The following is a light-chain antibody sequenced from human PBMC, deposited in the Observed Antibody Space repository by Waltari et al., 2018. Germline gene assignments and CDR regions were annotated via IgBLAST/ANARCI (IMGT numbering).Light chain of an antibody. CDR3: QKYNTGLT. Sequence: DIQMTQSPSSVSASVGDRVTITCRASQGISNDLAWFQQKPGKVPKLLIYAASTLQLGVPSRFSGRGSGTDFSLTISSLQPEDVATYYCQKYNTGLTFGGGTKVEIK. CDR1: QGISND. CDR2: AAS. V-gene: IGKV1-27*01. J-gene: IGKJ4*01.